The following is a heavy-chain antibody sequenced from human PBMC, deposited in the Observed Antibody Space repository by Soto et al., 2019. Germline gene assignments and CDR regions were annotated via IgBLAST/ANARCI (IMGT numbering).Heavy chain of an antibody. D-gene: IGHD3-22*01. CDR3: ARDKVDYDSSGYYPFDY. V-gene: IGHV1-18*01. CDR1: GYTFTSYG. CDR2: ISAYNGNT. J-gene: IGHJ4*02. Sequence: QVQLVQSGAEVKKPGASVKVSCKASGYTFTSYGISWVRQAPGQGLEWMGWISAYNGNTNYAQKLQGRVTMTTDTSTSTAYMELRSLRSDDTAMYYCARDKVDYDSSGYYPFDYWGQGTLVTVSS.